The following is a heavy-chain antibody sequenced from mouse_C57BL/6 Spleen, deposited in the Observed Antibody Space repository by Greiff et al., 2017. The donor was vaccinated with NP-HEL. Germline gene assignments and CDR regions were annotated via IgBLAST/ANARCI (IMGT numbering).Heavy chain of an antibody. D-gene: IGHD2-2*01. CDR2: IDPSDSYT. CDR3: AMISYGYDGTY. J-gene: IGHJ3*01. CDR1: GYTFTSYW. V-gene: IGHV1-50*01. Sequence: QVQLQQPGAELVKPGASVKLSCKASGYTFTSYWMQWVKQRPGQGLEWIGEIDPSDSYTNYNQKFKGKATLTVDTSSSTAYMQLSSLTSEDSAVYYCAMISYGYDGTYWGQGTLVTVSA.